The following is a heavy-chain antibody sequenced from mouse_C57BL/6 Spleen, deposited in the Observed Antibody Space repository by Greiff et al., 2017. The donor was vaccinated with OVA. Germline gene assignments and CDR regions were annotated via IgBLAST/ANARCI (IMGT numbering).Heavy chain of an antibody. J-gene: IGHJ2*01. CDR3: AKGETGKGEYYFDY. V-gene: IGHV1-69*01. Sequence: QVQLQQPGAELVMPGASVTLSCKASGYTFTSYWMHWVKQRPGQGLECIGEIDPSDSYTNYNQKFKGKSILTADKSSSTAYMQLSSLTSEDSAVYYCAKGETGKGEYYFDYWGQGTTLTVSS. CDR1: GYTFTSYW. D-gene: IGHD4-1*01. CDR2: IDPSDSYT.